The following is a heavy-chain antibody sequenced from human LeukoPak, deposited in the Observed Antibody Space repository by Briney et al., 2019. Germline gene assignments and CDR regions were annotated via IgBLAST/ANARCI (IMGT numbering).Heavy chain of an antibody. Sequence: SETLSLTCNVSGYSISRGHNWGWIRQPPGMGLEWIGSLSHPDDIHYSPSLKSRVSISGDSSKNQFSLILSSVTAADTAVYYCFWIFHDILTPSYPIEYWGQGTLVTVSS. D-gene: IGHD3-9*01. J-gene: IGHJ4*02. CDR1: GYSISRGHN. V-gene: IGHV4-38-2*02. CDR2: LSHPDDI. CDR3: FWIFHDILTPSYPIEY.